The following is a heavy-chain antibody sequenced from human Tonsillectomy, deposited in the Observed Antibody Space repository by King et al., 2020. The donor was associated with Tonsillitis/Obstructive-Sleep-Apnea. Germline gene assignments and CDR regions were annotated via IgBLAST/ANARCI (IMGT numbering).Heavy chain of an antibody. CDR1: GFTFSSYS. V-gene: IGHV3-48*02. CDR2: ISSSSSTI. Sequence: VQLVESGGGLVQPGGSLRLSCAASGFTFSSYSMNWVRQAPGKGLEWVSYISSSSSTIYYADSVKGRFTISRDNAKNSLYLQMNRLRDEDTAVYYCAGSSSWSLGYFDYWGQGTLVTVSS. J-gene: IGHJ4*02. CDR3: AGSSSWSLGYFDY. D-gene: IGHD6-13*01.